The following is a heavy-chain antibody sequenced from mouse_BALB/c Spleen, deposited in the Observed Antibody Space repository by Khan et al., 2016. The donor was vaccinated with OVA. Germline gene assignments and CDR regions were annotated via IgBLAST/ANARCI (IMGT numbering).Heavy chain of an antibody. CDR3: ARDRIDY. J-gene: IGHJ2*01. V-gene: IGHV1-7*01. CDR2: INPTSGYT. CDR1: GYTFTSYW. Sequence: VQLKESGAELAKPGASVKMSCTASGYTFTSYWMHWIKQRPGQGLEWIGYINPTSGYTDYNQTFKDKATLTADKSSSTAYMQRSSLTSDDSAVYYCARDRIDYWGQGTALTVSS.